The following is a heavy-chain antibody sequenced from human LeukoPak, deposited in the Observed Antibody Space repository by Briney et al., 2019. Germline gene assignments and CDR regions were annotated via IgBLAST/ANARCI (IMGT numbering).Heavy chain of an antibody. CDR1: GFTFSDYV. CDR3: PCGSNAFDI. J-gene: IGHJ3*02. CDR2: ISGSGGST. D-gene: IGHD5-12*01. V-gene: IGHV3-23*01. Sequence: GGSLRLSCAASGFTFSDYVMIWVRQAPGKGLEWVSAISGSGGSTYYADSVKGRFTISRDNSKNTLYLQMNSLRAEDTAVYYCPCGSNAFDIWGQGTMVTVSS.